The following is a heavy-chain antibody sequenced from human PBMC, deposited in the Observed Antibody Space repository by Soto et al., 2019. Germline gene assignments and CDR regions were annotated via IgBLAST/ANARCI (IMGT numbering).Heavy chain of an antibody. V-gene: IGHV3-7*01. CDR3: ASARHIGP. Sequence: LRLSCAASGFTFSSYWMSWVRQAPGKGLEWVANIKQDGSEKNYVDSVKGRFTISRDNAKNSLYLQMNSLRADDTAVYYCASARHIGPWGQGTLVTVSS. CDR2: IKQDGSEK. J-gene: IGHJ5*02. D-gene: IGHD2-21*01. CDR1: GFTFSSYW.